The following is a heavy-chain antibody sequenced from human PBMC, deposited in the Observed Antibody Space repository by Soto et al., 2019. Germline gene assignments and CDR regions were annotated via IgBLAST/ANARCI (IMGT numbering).Heavy chain of an antibody. J-gene: IGHJ4*02. Sequence: ASVKVSCKASGYTFTSYAMHWVRQAPGQRLEWMGWINAGNGNTKYSQKFQGRVTITRDTSASTAYMELSSLRSEDTAVYYCARDRIGGPDYGDHKFDYWGQGTLVTVSS. CDR1: GYTFTSYA. V-gene: IGHV1-3*01. D-gene: IGHD4-17*01. CDR3: ARDRIGGPDYGDHKFDY. CDR2: INAGNGNT.